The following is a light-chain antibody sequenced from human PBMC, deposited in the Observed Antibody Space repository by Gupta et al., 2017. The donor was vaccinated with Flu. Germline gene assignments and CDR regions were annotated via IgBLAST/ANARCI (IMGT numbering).Light chain of an antibody. CDR3: RQITHWPPST. CDR1: QSFVDSDGNTY. V-gene: IGKV2-30*01. CDR2: KVS. Sequence: DFVMTQSPLSLPVTLGQPASIPCRSSQSFVDSDGNTYLTWFQHRPGQAPRRLIYKVSNRYSGVADRYSGSGSGNDXTLKISXGVAENVGVYYSRQITHWPPSTFGXGTKLEIK. J-gene: IGKJ2*01.